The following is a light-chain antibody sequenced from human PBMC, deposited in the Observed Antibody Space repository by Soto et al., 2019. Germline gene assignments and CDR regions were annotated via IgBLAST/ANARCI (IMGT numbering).Light chain of an antibody. Sequence: QSVLTQPASVSGAPGQSITISCTGTISDVGSHNLVSWYQQHPDKAPKLIIYEVNGRPSGVSSRFSGSKSGNTASLTVSGLQPDDEADYHCCSFAGSNPFPYVFGTRT. CDR3: CSFAGSNPFPYV. CDR2: EVN. V-gene: IGLV2-23*02. CDR1: ISDVGSHNL. J-gene: IGLJ1*01.